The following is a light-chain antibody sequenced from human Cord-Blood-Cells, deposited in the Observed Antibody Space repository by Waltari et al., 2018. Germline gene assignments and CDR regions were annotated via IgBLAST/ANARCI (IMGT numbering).Light chain of an antibody. J-gene: IGLJ3*02. V-gene: IGLV4-69*01. Sequence: QLVLTQSPSASASLGASFKLTCTLSSGHSSYAIAWHQQQPEKGPRYLMKLNSDGSHSKGDGIPDRFSGCSSGAERYLTISSLQSEDEADYYCQTWGTGNWVFGGGTKLTVL. CDR2: LNSDGSH. CDR3: QTWGTGNWV. CDR1: SGHSSYA.